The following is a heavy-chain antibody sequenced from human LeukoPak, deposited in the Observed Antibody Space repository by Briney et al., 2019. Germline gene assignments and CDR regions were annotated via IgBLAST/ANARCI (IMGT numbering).Heavy chain of an antibody. CDR3: ARGAVATIKDTTLDY. CDR1: GFTFSNAW. D-gene: IGHD5-12*01. V-gene: IGHV3-74*01. Sequence: GGSLRLSCAASGFTFSNAWMSWVRQAPGERLVWVSHINSDGSGTNYADSVKGRFTISRDNAKNTLYLQMNSLRAEDTAVYYCARGAVATIKDTTLDYWGQGTLVTVSS. J-gene: IGHJ4*02. CDR2: INSDGSGT.